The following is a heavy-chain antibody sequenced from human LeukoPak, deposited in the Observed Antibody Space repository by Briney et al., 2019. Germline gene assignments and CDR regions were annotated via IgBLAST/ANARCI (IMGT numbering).Heavy chain of an antibody. V-gene: IGHV3-21*01. D-gene: IGHD2-2*01. CDR3: ARAPCSSTSCYDFDL. J-gene: IGHJ2*01. CDR1: GFTFSSYS. CDR2: ISSSSSYI. Sequence: KSGGSLRLSCAASGFTFSSYSMNWVRQAPGKGLEWVSSISSSSSYICYADSVKGRFTISRDNAKNSLYLQMNSLRAEDTAVYYCARAPCSSTSCYDFDLWGRGTLVTVSS.